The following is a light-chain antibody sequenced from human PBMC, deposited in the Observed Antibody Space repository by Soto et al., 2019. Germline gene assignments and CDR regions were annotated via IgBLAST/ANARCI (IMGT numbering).Light chain of an antibody. CDR2: RNN. J-gene: IGLJ7*01. Sequence: QAVVTQPPSTSGTPGQRVTIPCFGSSSNIGGNYVFWYQHLPGTAPKLLIYRNNQRPSGVPDRFSGSKSGTTASLAISGLRAEDEAEYYCATWDASLSGNIIFGGGTQLTVL. CDR3: ATWDASLSGNII. CDR1: SSNIGGNY. V-gene: IGLV1-47*01.